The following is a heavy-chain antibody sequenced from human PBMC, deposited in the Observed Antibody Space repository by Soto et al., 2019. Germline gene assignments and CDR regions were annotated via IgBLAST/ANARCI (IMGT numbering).Heavy chain of an antibody. CDR2: IHGSDDST. CDR1: RFTFGGFA. Sequence: EVQLLESGGGLVQPGGSLRLSCAASRFTFGGFAMSWVRQTPGKGLEWVSTIHGSDDSTYYRDSVRGRFTVSRDNSNDRLYLQMNSLRAEDTAVYYCARESAGDWGYFHFGGQGTLVIVSS. CDR3: ARESAGDWGYFHF. J-gene: IGHJ4*02. D-gene: IGHD2-21*02. V-gene: IGHV3-23*01.